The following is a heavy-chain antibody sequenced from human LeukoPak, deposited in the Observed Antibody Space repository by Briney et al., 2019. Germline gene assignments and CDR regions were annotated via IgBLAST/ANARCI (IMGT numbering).Heavy chain of an antibody. CDR2: FSGSGGST. V-gene: IGHV3-23*01. Sequence: PGGSLRLSCAASGFTFSSYAMSWVRQAPGKGLEWVSAFSGSGGSTYYADSVKGRFTISRDNSKNTLYPQKNSLRAEDTAVYYCAKGVSGYPGGSFDPWGQGTLVTVSS. CDR1: GFTFSSYA. D-gene: IGHD3-3*01. J-gene: IGHJ5*02. CDR3: AKGVSGYPGGSFDP.